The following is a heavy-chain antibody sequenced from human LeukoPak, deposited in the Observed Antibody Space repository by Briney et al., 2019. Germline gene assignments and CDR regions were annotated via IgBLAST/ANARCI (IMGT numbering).Heavy chain of an antibody. CDR3: ARYVSEYYDSSGTGYYFDY. V-gene: IGHV5-51*01. CDR2: IYPGDSDT. Sequence: RGESLKISCKGSGYSFTSYWIGWVCQMPGKGLEWMGIIYPGDSDTRYSPSFQGQVTISADKSISTAYLQWSSLKASDTAMYYCARYVSEYYDSSGTGYYFDYWGQGTLVTVSS. CDR1: GYSFTSYW. D-gene: IGHD3-22*01. J-gene: IGHJ4*02.